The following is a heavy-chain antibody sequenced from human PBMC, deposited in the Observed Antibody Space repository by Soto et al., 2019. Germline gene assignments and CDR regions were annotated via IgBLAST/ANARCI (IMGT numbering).Heavy chain of an antibody. D-gene: IGHD6-19*01. V-gene: IGHV4-59*08. Sequence: QVQLQESGPGLVRPSETLSLTCTVFSDSISSYYWIWIRQSPGKGLEWIGYTDYSGNTNYNPSLKNRVTISGDTSKNQCSLRLISVTAADTAVYYCARAVGDPLYYLDYWGQGTLVTVSS. CDR1: SDSISSYY. J-gene: IGHJ4*02. CDR2: TDYSGNT. CDR3: ARAVGDPLYYLDY.